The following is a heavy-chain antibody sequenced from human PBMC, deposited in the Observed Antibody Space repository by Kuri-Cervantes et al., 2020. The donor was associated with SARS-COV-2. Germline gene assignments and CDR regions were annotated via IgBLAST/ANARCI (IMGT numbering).Heavy chain of an antibody. V-gene: IGHV4-61*09. Sequence: SCTVSGGSISSGSYYWSWIRQPAGKGLEWIGHIYTSGSTNYNPSLKSRVTISADTSKNQFSLKLNSVTPEDTAVYYCARAAGGLLGLYYYYYMDVWGKGTTVTVSS. J-gene: IGHJ6*03. D-gene: IGHD3-10*01. CDR2: IYTSGST. CDR3: ARAAGGLLGLYYYYYMDV. CDR1: GGSISSGSYY.